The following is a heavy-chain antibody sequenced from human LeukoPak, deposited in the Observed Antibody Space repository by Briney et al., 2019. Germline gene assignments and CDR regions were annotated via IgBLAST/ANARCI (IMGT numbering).Heavy chain of an antibody. CDR1: GYILSSYW. J-gene: IGHJ4*02. D-gene: IGHD2-2*01. CDR2: IKQDGSEK. V-gene: IGHV3-7*01. Sequence: PGGSLRLSCVGSGYILSSYWMNWVRQAPGKGLEWVANIKQDGSEKYQVDSVKGRFTISRDNAKNSLYLQMDSLRVEDTAVYYCARGRECSGTGCYLPGIYWGQGILVTVSS. CDR3: ARGRECSGTGCYLPGIY.